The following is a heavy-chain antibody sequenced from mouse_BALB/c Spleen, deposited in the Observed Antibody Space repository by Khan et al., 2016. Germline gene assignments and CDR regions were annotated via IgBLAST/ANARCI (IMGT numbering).Heavy chain of an antibody. J-gene: IGHJ4*01. V-gene: IGHV3-8*02. CDR3: AIYDGSSYVRGMDY. Sequence: EVQLQESGPSLVKPSQALSLTCSVTGDSITSGYWNWIRKFPGIKLEYMGYITYSGSTYYNPSLKSRISITRDTSKNQYFLQLISVTTEYTATYYCAIYDGSSYVRGMDYWGQGTSVTVSS. CDR2: ITYSGST. CDR1: GDSITSGY. D-gene: IGHD1-1*01.